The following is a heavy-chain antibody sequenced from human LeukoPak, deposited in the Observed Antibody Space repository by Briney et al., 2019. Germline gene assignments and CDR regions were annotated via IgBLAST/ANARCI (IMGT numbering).Heavy chain of an antibody. CDR1: GGSFSGYY. CDR2: INHSGST. Sequence: PSETLSLTCAVYGGSFSGYYWSWIRQPPGEGLEWIGEINHSGSTNYNPSLKSRVTISVDTSKNQFSLKLSSVTAADTAVYYCARGAPQDYWGQGTLVTVSS. CDR3: ARGAPQDY. V-gene: IGHV4-34*01. J-gene: IGHJ4*02.